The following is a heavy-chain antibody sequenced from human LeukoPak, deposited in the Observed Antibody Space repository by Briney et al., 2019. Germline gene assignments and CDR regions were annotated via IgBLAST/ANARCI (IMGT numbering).Heavy chain of an antibody. CDR3: ARMGADYSWYFDY. CDR1: SGSISSYY. V-gene: IGHV4-59*01. CDR2: VYYTGST. J-gene: IGHJ4*02. D-gene: IGHD1-26*01. Sequence: SETLSLTCTVSSGSISSYYWSWIRQPPGKGLEYIGYVYYTGSTHYDPSLKSRVTLSVDTSKNQFSLKLSSVTAADTAVYYCARMGADYSWYFDYWGRGILVTVSS.